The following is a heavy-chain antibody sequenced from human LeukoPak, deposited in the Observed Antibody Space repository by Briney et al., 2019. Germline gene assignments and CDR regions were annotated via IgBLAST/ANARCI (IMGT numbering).Heavy chain of an antibody. V-gene: IGHV4-59*01. D-gene: IGHD6-19*01. Sequence: SETLSLTCTVSGGSISSYYWSWIRQPPGKGLEWIGYIYHSGSTNYNPSLKSRVTISVDASKNQFSLKLSSVTAADTAVYYCARESSGFYGMDVWGQGTTVTVSS. CDR2: IYHSGST. J-gene: IGHJ6*02. CDR3: ARESSGFYGMDV. CDR1: GGSISSYY.